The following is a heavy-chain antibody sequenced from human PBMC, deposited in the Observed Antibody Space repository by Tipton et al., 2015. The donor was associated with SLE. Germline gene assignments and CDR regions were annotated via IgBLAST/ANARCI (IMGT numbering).Heavy chain of an antibody. V-gene: IGHV3-23*01. J-gene: IGHJ4*02. CDR2: ISGSGGST. CDR3: AKETAVAGTG. Sequence: SLRLSCAASGFTFSTYAMRWVRQAPGKGLEWVSGISGSGGSTYHTDSVKGRFTISRDNSKNTLYLQMNSLRAEDTAVYYCAKETAVAGTGWGQGTLVTVSS. CDR1: GFTFSTYA. D-gene: IGHD6-19*01.